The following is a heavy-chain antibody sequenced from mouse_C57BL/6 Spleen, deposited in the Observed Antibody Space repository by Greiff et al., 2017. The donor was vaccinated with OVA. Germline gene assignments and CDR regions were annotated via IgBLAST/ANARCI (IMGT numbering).Heavy chain of an antibody. Sequence: EVKLMESGPGLVKPSQSLSLTCSVTGYSITSGYYWNWIRQFPGNKLEWMGYISYDGSNNYNPSLKNRISITRDTSKNQFFLKLNSVTTEDTATYYCARDRGNYVPYYFDYWGQGTTLTVSS. V-gene: IGHV3-6*01. CDR1: GYSITSGYY. J-gene: IGHJ2*01. CDR2: ISYDGSN. CDR3: ARDRGNYVPYYFDY. D-gene: IGHD2-1*01.